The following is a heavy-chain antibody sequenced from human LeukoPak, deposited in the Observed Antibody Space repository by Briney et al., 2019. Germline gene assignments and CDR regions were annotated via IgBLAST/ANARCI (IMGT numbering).Heavy chain of an antibody. CDR3: ARDSDGDYYFDY. V-gene: IGHV1-69*13. CDR2: IIPIFGTA. Sequence: SVKVSCKASGGTFSSYAISWVRQAPGQGLEWVGGIIPIFGTANYAQKFQGRVTITADESTSTAYMELSSLRSEDTAVYYCARDSDGDYYFDYWGQGTLVTVSS. CDR1: GGTFSSYA. J-gene: IGHJ4*02. D-gene: IGHD4-17*01.